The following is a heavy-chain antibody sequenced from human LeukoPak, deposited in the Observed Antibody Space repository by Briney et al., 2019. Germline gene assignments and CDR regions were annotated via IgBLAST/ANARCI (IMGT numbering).Heavy chain of an antibody. V-gene: IGHV3-21*05. Sequence: GGSLRLSCAASGFTFKSFVMGWVRQAPGRGLEWVSYISKRSGHIYHTDSVEGRFTTSRDNANDSVYLQMNNLRVEDTAIYFCARFDGGFDSWGQGTLVTVSS. J-gene: IGHJ4*02. CDR2: ISKRSGHI. CDR3: ARFDGGFDS. D-gene: IGHD3-9*01. CDR1: GFTFKSFV.